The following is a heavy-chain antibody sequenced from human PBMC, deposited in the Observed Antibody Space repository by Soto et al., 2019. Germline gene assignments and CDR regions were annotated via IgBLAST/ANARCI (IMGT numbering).Heavy chain of an antibody. V-gene: IGHV3-33*01. CDR1: GFTFSSYG. CDR2: IWYDGSNK. Sequence: VQLVESGGGVVQPGRSLRLSCAASGFTFSSYGMHWVRQAPGKGLEWVAVIWYDGSNKYYADSVKGRFTISRDNSKNTLYLQMNSLRAEDTAVYYCARANYYGSGSSNFDYWGQGTLVTVSS. CDR3: ARANYYGSGSSNFDY. J-gene: IGHJ4*02. D-gene: IGHD3-10*01.